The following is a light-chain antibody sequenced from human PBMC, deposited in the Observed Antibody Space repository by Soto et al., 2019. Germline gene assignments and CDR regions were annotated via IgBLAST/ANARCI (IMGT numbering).Light chain of an antibody. Sequence: DIQMTQSPSTLSASVGDRVTITCRASESISSWLAWYQEKPGKAPKLLIYAASSLQSGVPSRFSGSGSGTDFTLTISRLEPEDFAVYYCQQYGSSPQTFGQGTKVDI. CDR3: QQYGSSPQT. CDR2: AAS. J-gene: IGKJ1*01. V-gene: IGKV1-5*01. CDR1: ESISSW.